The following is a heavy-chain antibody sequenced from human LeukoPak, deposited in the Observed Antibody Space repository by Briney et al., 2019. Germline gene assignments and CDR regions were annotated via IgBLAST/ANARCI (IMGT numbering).Heavy chain of an antibody. CDR1: GGSISSSSYY. J-gene: IGHJ4*02. V-gene: IGHV4-39*01. CDR2: IYYSGST. CDR3: ARGVGYCSSTSCYEWAVDY. D-gene: IGHD2-2*01. Sequence: SETPSLTCTVSGGSISSSSYYWGWIRQPPGKGLEWIGSIYYSGSTYYNPSLKSRVTISVDTSKNQFSLKLSSVTAADTAVYYCARGVGYCSSTSCYEWAVDYWGQGTLVTVSS.